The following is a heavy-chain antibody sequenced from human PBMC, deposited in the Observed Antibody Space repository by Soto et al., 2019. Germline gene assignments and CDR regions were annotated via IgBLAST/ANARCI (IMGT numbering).Heavy chain of an antibody. V-gene: IGHV3-74*01. J-gene: IGHJ6*03. Sequence: EVQLVESGGGLVQPGGSLRLSCEASGFTFSSYWIHWVRQAPGKGLVWLSSIKGDGSTTNYAESVMGRFTISRDNAKNTLYRQMNSLRAEDTAVYDSARGGRGYKYMDVWGKGTTVTVSS. CDR2: IKGDGSTT. CDR1: GFTFSSYW. CDR3: ARGGRGYKYMDV.